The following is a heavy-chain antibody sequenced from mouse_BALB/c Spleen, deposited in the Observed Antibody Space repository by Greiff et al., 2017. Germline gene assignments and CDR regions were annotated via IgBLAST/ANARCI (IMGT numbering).Heavy chain of an antibody. J-gene: IGHJ4*01. CDR3: AKVYYYGSSHYYAMDY. Sequence: QVQLQQSGPSLVQPSQSLSITCTVSGFSLTSYGVHWVRQSPGKGLEWLGVIWRGGSTDYNAAFMSRLSITKDNSKSQVFFKMNSLQADDTAIYYCAKVYYYGSSHYYAMDYWGQGTSVTVSS. V-gene: IGHV2-5-1*01. D-gene: IGHD1-1*01. CDR2: IWRGGST. CDR1: GFSLTSYG.